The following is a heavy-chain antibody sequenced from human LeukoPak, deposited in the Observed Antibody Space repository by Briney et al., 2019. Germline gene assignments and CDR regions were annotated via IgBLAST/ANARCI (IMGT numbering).Heavy chain of an antibody. CDR1: GFTFSSYS. Sequence: GGSLRLSCAASGFTFSSYSMNWVRQAPGKGLEWVSAISGSGGSTYYADSVKGRFTISRDNSKNTLYLQMNSLRAEDTAVYYCATTWPASGGATRYFDYWGQGTLVTVSS. CDR3: ATTWPASGGATRYFDY. J-gene: IGHJ4*02. CDR2: ISGSGGST. V-gene: IGHV3-23*01. D-gene: IGHD1-26*01.